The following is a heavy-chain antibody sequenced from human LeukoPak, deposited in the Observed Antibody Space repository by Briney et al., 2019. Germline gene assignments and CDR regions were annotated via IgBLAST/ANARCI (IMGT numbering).Heavy chain of an antibody. CDR3: AREVRGSSSSLGGY. J-gene: IGHJ4*02. V-gene: IGHV4-39*07. Sequence: SETLSLTCTVSGGSISSSSYYWGWSRQPPGKGLEWIGTIFYNDATQYNPSLKSRVTISLDTSRNQFSLKLSSVTAADTAVYYCAREVRGSSSSLGGYWGQGTLVTVSS. CDR1: GGSISSSSYY. D-gene: IGHD6-6*01. CDR2: IFYNDAT.